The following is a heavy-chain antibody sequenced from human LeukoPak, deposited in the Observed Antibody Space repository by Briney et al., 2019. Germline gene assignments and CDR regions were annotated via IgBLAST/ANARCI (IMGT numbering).Heavy chain of an antibody. J-gene: IGHJ6*02. V-gene: IGHV4-34*01. CDR3: ARLRTRDGYNLGYYYYGMDV. CDR1: GGSFSGYY. Sequence: PSETLSLTCAVYGGSFSGYYWSWIRQPPGKGLEWIGEINHSGSTNYNPSLKSRVTISVDTSKNQFSLRLSSVTAADTAVYYCARLRTRDGYNLGYYYYGMDVWGQGTTVTVSS. CDR2: INHSGST. D-gene: IGHD5-24*01.